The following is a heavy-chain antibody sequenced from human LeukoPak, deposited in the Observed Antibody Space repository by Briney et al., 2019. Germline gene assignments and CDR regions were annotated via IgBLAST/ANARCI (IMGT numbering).Heavy chain of an antibody. Sequence: PSETLSLTCTVSGGSISSYYWSWIRQPPGKGLEWIGYIYYSGSTNYNPSLKSRVTISVDTSKNQFSLKLSSVTAADTAVYYCARGTYYYGSGSYPAGFDYWGRGTLVTVSS. CDR3: ARGTYYYGSGSYPAGFDY. V-gene: IGHV4-59*01. D-gene: IGHD3-10*01. J-gene: IGHJ4*02. CDR1: GGSISSYY. CDR2: IYYSGST.